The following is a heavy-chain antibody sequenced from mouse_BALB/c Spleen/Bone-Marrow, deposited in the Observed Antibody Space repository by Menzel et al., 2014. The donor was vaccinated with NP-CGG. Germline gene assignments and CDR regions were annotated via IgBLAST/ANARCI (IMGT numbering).Heavy chain of an antibody. V-gene: IGHV1-9*01. CDR1: GYTFSSYW. CDR3: ARAYYVNYDAMDY. Sequence: QVQLQQPGAELMKPGASMKISCKATGYTFSSYWIEWVKQRPGHGLEWIGEILPGSGSTNYNERFKGKATFTADTSSNTAYMQLSSLTSEDSAVCYCARAYYVNYDAMDYWGQGTSVTVSS. CDR2: ILPGSGST. D-gene: IGHD2-10*01. J-gene: IGHJ4*01.